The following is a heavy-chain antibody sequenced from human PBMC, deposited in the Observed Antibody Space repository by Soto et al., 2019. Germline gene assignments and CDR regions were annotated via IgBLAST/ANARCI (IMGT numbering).Heavy chain of an antibody. Sequence: QVQLQQWGAGLLKPSETLSLTCAVYGGSFSGYYWSWIRQPPGKGLEWIGEINHSGSTNYNPSLKSRVTISVDTSQNQFSLKLSSVTAADTAVYYCARGNPRYWNYYYYYGMDVWGQGTTVTVSS. CDR2: INHSGST. CDR3: ARGNPRYWNYYYYYGMDV. J-gene: IGHJ6*02. D-gene: IGHD1-1*01. CDR1: GGSFSGYY. V-gene: IGHV4-34*01.